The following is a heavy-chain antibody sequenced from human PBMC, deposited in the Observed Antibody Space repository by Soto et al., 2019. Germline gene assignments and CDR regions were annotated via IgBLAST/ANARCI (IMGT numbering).Heavy chain of an antibody. Sequence: QVQLVQSGAEVKKPGSSVKVSCKASGGTFSSYTISWVRQAPGQGLEWMGRIIPILGIANYAQKFQGRVTXTXDKSTSTAYMELSSLRSEDTAVYYCARYMASYYFDYWGQGTLVTVSS. D-gene: IGHD3-10*01. V-gene: IGHV1-69*02. J-gene: IGHJ4*02. CDR3: ARYMASYYFDY. CDR2: IIPILGIA. CDR1: GGTFSSYT.